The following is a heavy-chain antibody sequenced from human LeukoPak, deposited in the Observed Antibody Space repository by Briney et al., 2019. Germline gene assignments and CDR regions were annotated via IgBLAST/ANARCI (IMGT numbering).Heavy chain of an antibody. J-gene: IGHJ4*02. D-gene: IGHD1-26*01. CDR2: INSSGSIT. Sequence: GGYLRLSCRASGFIFSDYYLSWIRQTPGKGLEWLSYINSSGSITDYADSVKGRFTISRDNAKKSVYLQMTRLRTEDTAVYYCARATRGGVGASSYWGQGTLVTVST. CDR1: GFIFSDYY. V-gene: IGHV3-11*01. CDR3: ARATRGGVGASSY.